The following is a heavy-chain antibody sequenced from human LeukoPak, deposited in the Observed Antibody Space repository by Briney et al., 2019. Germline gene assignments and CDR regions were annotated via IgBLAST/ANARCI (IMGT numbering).Heavy chain of an antibody. D-gene: IGHD2-15*01. V-gene: IGHV3-11*04. Sequence: GGSLRLSCAASGFTFSDYNMNWVRQAPGKGLEWVSYITDSGNTIHYADSVKGRFTISRDNAKNSLYLQMNSLRAEDTAVYYCARGSEGYCSGGGCYYGMDVWGQGTTVTVSS. CDR3: ARGSEGYCSGGGCYYGMDV. J-gene: IGHJ6*01. CDR1: GFTFSDYN. CDR2: ITDSGNTI.